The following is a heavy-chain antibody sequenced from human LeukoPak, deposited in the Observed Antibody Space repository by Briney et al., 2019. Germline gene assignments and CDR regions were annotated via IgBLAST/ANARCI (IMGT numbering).Heavy chain of an antibody. CDR1: GFTFSSYA. CDR3: AKGPYCSGGSCYSSYYMDV. Sequence: PGGSLRLSCAASGFTFSSYAMSWVRQAPGKGLEWVSAISGSGGSTYYADSVKGRFTISRDNSKNTLYLQMNSLRAEDTAVYYCAKGPYCSGGSCYSSYYMDVWGKGTTVTVSS. CDR2: ISGSGGST. J-gene: IGHJ6*03. V-gene: IGHV3-23*01. D-gene: IGHD2-15*01.